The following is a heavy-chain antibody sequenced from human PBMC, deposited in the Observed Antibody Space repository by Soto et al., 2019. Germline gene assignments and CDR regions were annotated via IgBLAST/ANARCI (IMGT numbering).Heavy chain of an antibody. CDR2: ISYDGSNK. J-gene: IGHJ3*02. Sequence: VAVISYDGSNKYYADSVKGRFTISRDNSKNTLYLQMNSLRAEDTAVYYCAKDLRGQWLALGAFDIWGQGTMVTVSS. V-gene: IGHV3-30*18. CDR3: AKDLRGQWLALGAFDI. D-gene: IGHD6-19*01.